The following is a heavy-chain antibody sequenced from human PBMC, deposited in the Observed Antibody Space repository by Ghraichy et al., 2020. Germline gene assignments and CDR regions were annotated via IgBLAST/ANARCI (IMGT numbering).Heavy chain of an antibody. CDR3: ARDVQSPRLGYYDSSGRFDR. J-gene: IGHJ5*02. CDR1: GGSISFYY. CDR2: IYSSGST. V-gene: IGHV4-59*01. Sequence: SETLSLTCTVSGGSISFYYWSWIRQPPGKGLEWIGSIYSSGSTKYNPSLKSRVTITVDTSTNQFSLKLSSVTAADTAVYYCARDVQSPRLGYYDSSGRFDRWGQGTLVTVSS. D-gene: IGHD3-22*01.